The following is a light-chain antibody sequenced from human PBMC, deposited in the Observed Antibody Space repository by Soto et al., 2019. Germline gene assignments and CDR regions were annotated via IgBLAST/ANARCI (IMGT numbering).Light chain of an antibody. J-gene: IGKJ1*01. CDR3: QQYGNSLPWT. Sequence: IVLSHSGGAVSLSQDYSATLSFRARQSVSSRYLAWYQQKSGQAPRPLIYATSSRATDVPDRFSGSGSGTDFTLTISRLEPEDFAVYYCQQYGNSLPWTFGQGSKVDI. V-gene: IGKV3-20*01. CDR1: QSVSSRY. CDR2: ATS.